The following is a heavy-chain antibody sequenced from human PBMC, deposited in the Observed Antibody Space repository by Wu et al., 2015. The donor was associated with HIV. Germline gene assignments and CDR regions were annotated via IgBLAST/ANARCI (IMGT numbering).Heavy chain of an antibody. J-gene: IGHJ6*03. D-gene: IGHD2-15*01. CDR2: IIPLFGTA. CDR1: GGTFSSYA. Sequence: QVQLVQSGAEVKKPGSSVKVSCKASGGTFSSYAISWVRQAPGQGLEWMGGIIPLFGTANYAQKFQARVTITADESTSTAYMELSSLRSEDTAVYYCARAGGYCSGASCYYHYYYMDVWGKGTTVTVSS. V-gene: IGHV1-69*01. CDR3: ARAGGYCSGASCYYHYYYMDV.